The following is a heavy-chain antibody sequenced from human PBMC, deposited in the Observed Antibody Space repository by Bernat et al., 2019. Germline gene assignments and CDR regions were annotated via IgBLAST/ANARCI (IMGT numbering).Heavy chain of an antibody. CDR2: INPNSGGT. CDR1: GYTFTGYY. CDR3: ARDGGVVPTATLLGRYYYYGMDV. Sequence: QVQLVQSGAEVKKPGASVQVSCKASGYTFTGYYMHWVRQAPGQGLEWMGWINPNSGGTNYAQKFQGGVTMTRDTSISTAYMELSRLRADDTAVYYCARDGGVVPTATLLGRYYYYGMDVWGQGTTVTVSS. V-gene: IGHV1-2*02. J-gene: IGHJ6*02. D-gene: IGHD2-2*01.